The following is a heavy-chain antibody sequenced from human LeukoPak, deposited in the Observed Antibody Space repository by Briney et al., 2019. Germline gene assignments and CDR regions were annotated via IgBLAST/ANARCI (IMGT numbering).Heavy chain of an antibody. CDR2: IKQDGSES. CDR1: GFTFSSYW. V-gene: IGHV3-7*05. J-gene: IGHJ4*02. CDR3: AKDSYSKGDY. D-gene: IGHD4-11*01. Sequence: PGGSLRLSCAASGFTFSSYWMSWVRQAPGKGLEWVANIKQDGSESNYVGSVKGRFTISRDNAKNSPYLQMNSLRAEDTAVYYCAKDSYSKGDYWGQGTLVTVSS.